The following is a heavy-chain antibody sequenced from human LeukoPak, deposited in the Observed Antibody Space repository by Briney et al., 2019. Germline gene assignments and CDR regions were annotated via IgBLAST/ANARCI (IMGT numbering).Heavy chain of an antibody. CDR1: GYTFTTYG. V-gene: IGHV1-18*01. J-gene: IGHJ4*02. Sequence: GASVKVSCKASGYTFTTYGISWVRQAPGQGLEWMGWISAYNGNTNYAQKLQGRVTMTTDTSTSTAYMELRSVRSDDTAVYYCARARGPLNYYDSSGYYYVGGFFDYWGQGTLVTVSS. CDR3: ARARGPLNYYDSSGYYYVGGFFDY. CDR2: ISAYNGNT. D-gene: IGHD3-22*01.